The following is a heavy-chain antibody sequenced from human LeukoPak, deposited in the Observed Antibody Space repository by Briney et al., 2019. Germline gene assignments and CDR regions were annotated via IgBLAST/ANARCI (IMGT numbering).Heavy chain of an antibody. CDR2: IYHRGST. CDR1: GYSISSGYY. CDR3: ARGDIVGATTSPYFDY. D-gene: IGHD1-26*01. Sequence: SETLSLTCTVSGYSISSGYYWGWIRQPPGKGLEWIGSIYHRGSTYYNPSLKSRVTISVDTSKNQFSLKLSSVTAADTAVYYCARGDIVGATTSPYFDYWGQGTLVTVSS. V-gene: IGHV4-38-2*02. J-gene: IGHJ4*02.